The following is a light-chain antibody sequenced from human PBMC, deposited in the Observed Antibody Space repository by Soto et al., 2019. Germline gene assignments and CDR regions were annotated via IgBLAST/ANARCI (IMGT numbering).Light chain of an antibody. J-gene: IGLJ1*01. CDR2: EVS. V-gene: IGLV2-14*01. Sequence: SVLAQPASVSESPGQSIASSGTGTSSDVGAYNYVSWYQQHPGKAPKLIVHEVSDRPSGVSDRFSGSKSGNTASLTISGLQAEDEADYYCSSYTGAYTLVFGNGTKVTVL. CDR1: SSDVGAYNY. CDR3: SSYTGAYTLV.